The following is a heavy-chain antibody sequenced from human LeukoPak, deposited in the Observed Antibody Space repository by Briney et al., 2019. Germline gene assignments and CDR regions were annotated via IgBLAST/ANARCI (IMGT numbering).Heavy chain of an antibody. V-gene: IGHV5-51*01. D-gene: IGHD3-16*01. J-gene: IGHJ1*01. CDR2: IYVGDSDT. Sequence: GESLKISCKASGFSFSTYWIGWVRHMPRKGLGWMGIIYVGDSDTRYSPSFQGQVTISVDKSIDTAYLKWGSLKASDTAIYYCARKSMLGTLDFQLWGQGTLVSVSS. CDR3: ARKSMLGTLDFQL. CDR1: GFSFSTYW.